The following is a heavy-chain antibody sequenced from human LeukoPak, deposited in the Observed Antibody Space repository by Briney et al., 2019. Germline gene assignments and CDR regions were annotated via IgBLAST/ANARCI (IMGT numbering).Heavy chain of an antibody. CDR1: GASISSYY. Sequence: PSETLSLTCTVSGASISSYYWSWLRQSPGKGLEWIGYIYYSGSANYNPSLKSRVTILVDTSKNSFPLKLSSVTAADTAVYYCARVIYDYAREAYYYYYMDVWGKGTTVTISS. D-gene: IGHD3-16*01. CDR3: ARVIYDYAREAYYYYYMDV. J-gene: IGHJ6*03. V-gene: IGHV4-59*01. CDR2: IYYSGSA.